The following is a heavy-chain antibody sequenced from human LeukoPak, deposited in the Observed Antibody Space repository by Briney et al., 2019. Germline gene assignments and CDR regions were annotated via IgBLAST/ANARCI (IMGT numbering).Heavy chain of an antibody. D-gene: IGHD2-15*01. V-gene: IGHV1-18*01. CDR3: ARGPYCSGSTCYSQYFDS. Sequence: GASVKVSCKASGCSFTNYGISWVRQAPGQGLEWMGWISPYDVNTKYAQSLQGRVTMTTDTSTSTAYMELRSLRSDDTAVYYCARGPYCSGSTCYSQYFDSWGQGTLVTVSS. CDR1: GCSFTNYG. J-gene: IGHJ4*02. CDR2: ISPYDVNT.